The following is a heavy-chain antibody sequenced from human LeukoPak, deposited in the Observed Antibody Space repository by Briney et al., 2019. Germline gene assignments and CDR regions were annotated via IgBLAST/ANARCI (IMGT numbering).Heavy chain of an antibody. D-gene: IGHD1/OR15-1a*01. CDR3: AREVNIQADSDAFDI. CDR2: ISYSGSA. CDR1: GGSFRSRNYL. J-gene: IGHJ3*02. Sequence: TSVTLSLTCTVSGGSFRSRNYLWSWIRQTPGEGLEWIGYISYSGSAYYNPSLKSRVTISIDTSNSQFSLRLRSVTAADTAVYYCAREVNIQADSDAFDIWGPGTTVTVSS. V-gene: IGHV4-30-4*08.